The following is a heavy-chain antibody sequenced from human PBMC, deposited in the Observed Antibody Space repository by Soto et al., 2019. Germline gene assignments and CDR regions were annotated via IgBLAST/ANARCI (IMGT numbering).Heavy chain of an antibody. CDR3: ATAGSGYCSDNWFGP. D-gene: IGHD5-12*01. CDR2: IIPILGIA. J-gene: IGHJ5*02. V-gene: IGHV1-69*02. CDR1: GGTFSSYT. Sequence: ASVKVSCKASGGTFSSYTISWVRQAPGQGLEWMGRIIPILGIANYAQKFQGRVTITADKSTSTAYMELSSLRSEDTAVYYCATAGSGYCSDNWFGPWGQGTLVTVSS.